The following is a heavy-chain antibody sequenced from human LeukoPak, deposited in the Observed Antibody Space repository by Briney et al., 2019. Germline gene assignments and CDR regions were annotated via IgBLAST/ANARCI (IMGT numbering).Heavy chain of an antibody. V-gene: IGHV3-23*01. CDR3: AKGVYGDYIIDY. Sequence: GGSLRLSCAAAGFTFSSYAMSWVRQAPGKGLDWVSAISGSGGGTYYADSVKGRFTISRDNSKNTLYLQMNSLRAEDTAVYYCAKGVYGDYIIDYWGQGTLVTVSS. CDR1: GFTFSSYA. J-gene: IGHJ4*02. CDR2: ISGSGGGT. D-gene: IGHD4-17*01.